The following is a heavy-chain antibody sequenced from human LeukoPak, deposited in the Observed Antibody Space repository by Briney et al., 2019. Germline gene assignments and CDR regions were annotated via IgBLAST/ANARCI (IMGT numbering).Heavy chain of an antibody. J-gene: IGHJ5*02. V-gene: IGHV1-18*01. CDR3: ARVPRLLWFGELLDWFDP. D-gene: IGHD3-10*01. CDR2: ISAYNGNT. Sequence: ASVKVSCKASGGTFSSYAISWVRQAPGQGLEWMGWISAYNGNTNYAQKLQGRVTMTTDTSTSTAYMELRSLRSDDTAVYYCARVPRLLWFGELLDWFDPWGQGTLVTVSS. CDR1: GGTFSSYA.